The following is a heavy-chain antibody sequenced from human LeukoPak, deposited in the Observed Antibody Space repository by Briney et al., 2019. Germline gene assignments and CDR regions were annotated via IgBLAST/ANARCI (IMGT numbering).Heavy chain of an antibody. V-gene: IGHV4-34*01. Sequence: SETLSLTCAVYGGSFSGYYWSWIRQPPGKGLEWIGEINHSGSTNYNPSLKSRVTISVDTSKDQFSLKLSSVTAADTAVYYCARGGRRWLQFKRYYFDYWGQGTLVTVSS. D-gene: IGHD5-24*01. CDR3: ARGGRRWLQFKRYYFDY. CDR1: GGSFSGYY. CDR2: INHSGST. J-gene: IGHJ4*02.